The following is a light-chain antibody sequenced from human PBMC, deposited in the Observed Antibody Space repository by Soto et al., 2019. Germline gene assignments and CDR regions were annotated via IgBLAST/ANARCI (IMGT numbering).Light chain of an antibody. CDR3: QQTYSTPRT. Sequence: DIQRTQSPSTLSASVGDRVTITCRASQSISSWLAWYQQKPGKAPKLLIYDASSLESGVPSRSSGSGSGTEFTLTISSLQPDDFATYYCQQTYSTPRTFGQGTKVDIK. J-gene: IGKJ1*01. CDR1: QSISSW. CDR2: DAS. V-gene: IGKV1-5*01.